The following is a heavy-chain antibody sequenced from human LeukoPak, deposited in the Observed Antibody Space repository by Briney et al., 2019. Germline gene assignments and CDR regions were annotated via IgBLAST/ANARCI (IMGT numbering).Heavy chain of an antibody. CDR2: SSYNGNT. Sequence: PSETLSLTCTVSGASFTNYYWSWIRQPPGQGLEWIGFSSYNGNTNYNPSLKSRVTISVDMSKNQFSLRLKSVTAVDTAVYYCARGALLWFGAKMEYYSDSWGQGTPLTVSS. J-gene: IGHJ4*02. D-gene: IGHD3-10*01. CDR1: GASFTNYY. V-gene: IGHV4-59*01. CDR3: ARGALLWFGAKMEYYSDS.